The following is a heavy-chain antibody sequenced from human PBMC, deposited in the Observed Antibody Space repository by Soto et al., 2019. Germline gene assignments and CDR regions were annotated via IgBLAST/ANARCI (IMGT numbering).Heavy chain of an antibody. Sequence: GGSLRLSCAASGFTFSSYGMHWVRQAPGKGLEWVAVIWYDGSNKYYADSVKGRFTISRDNSKNTLYLQMNSLRAEDTAVYYCARDRRIQLWMDFYYYYGMDVWGQGTTVTVSS. V-gene: IGHV3-33*01. J-gene: IGHJ6*02. CDR1: GFTFSSYG. CDR3: ARDRRIQLWMDFYYYYGMDV. CDR2: IWYDGSNK. D-gene: IGHD5-18*01.